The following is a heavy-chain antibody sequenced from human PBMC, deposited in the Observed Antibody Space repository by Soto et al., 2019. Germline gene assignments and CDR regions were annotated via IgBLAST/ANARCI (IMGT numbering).Heavy chain of an antibody. CDR3: AGGGYCSSTNCSIFDY. D-gene: IGHD2-2*03. CDR1: GFTFSTYW. CDR2: IRQDGSQK. V-gene: IGHV3-7*01. J-gene: IGHJ4*02. Sequence: GGSLRLSCAASGFTFSTYWMSWVRQAPGKGLEWVANIRQDGSQKYYVDSVKGRFTISRDNAKNSLYLQMNSLRADDTAVYYCAGGGYCSSTNCSIFDYWGQGSLVTVYS.